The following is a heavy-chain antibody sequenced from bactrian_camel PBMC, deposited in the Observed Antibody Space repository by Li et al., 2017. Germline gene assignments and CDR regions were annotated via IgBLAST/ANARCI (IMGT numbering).Heavy chain of an antibody. CDR3: AAGFVPFSKGWVEATNFDY. CDR2: ISASGGTT. CDR1: GFTFSSYW. Sequence: HVQLVESGGGLVQPGGSLRLSCAASGFTFSSYWMYWVRQAPGKGLEWVSAISASGGTTIYADSVKGRFTISQDDSRTTVYLQMNLLTPEDTAMYYCAAGFVPFSKGWVEATNFDYWGQGTQVTVS. V-gene: IGHV3S1*01. D-gene: IGHD5*01. J-gene: IGHJ4*01.